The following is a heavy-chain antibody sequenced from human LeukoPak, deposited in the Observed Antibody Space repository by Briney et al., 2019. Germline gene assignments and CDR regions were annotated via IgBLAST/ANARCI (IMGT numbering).Heavy chain of an antibody. Sequence: PSETLSLTCTVSGGSISSSSYYWGWIRQPPGKGLEWIGSIYYSGSTYYNPSLKSRVTISVDTSKNQFSLKLSSVTAADTAVYYCARDIVVVPAATYYGMDVWGQGTTVTVSS. J-gene: IGHJ6*02. CDR2: IYYSGST. CDR1: GGSISSSSYY. V-gene: IGHV4-39*07. CDR3: ARDIVVVPAATYYGMDV. D-gene: IGHD2-2*01.